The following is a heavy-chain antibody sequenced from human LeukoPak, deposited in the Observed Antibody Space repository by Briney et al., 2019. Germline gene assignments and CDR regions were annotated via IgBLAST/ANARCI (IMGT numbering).Heavy chain of an antibody. Sequence: ASVKVSCKASGYTFTGYYMHWVRQAPGQGLEWMGWINPNTGGTNSARKFQGRVTMTRDTSISTVYMELYRLRSDDTAVYYCARVNLYSLHYAMDVWGQGTTVTLSS. CDR1: GYTFTGYY. V-gene: IGHV1-2*02. J-gene: IGHJ6*02. CDR3: ARVNLYSLHYAMDV. CDR2: INPNTGGT. D-gene: IGHD6-13*01.